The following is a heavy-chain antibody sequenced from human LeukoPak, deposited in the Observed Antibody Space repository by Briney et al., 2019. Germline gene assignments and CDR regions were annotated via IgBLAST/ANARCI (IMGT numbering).Heavy chain of an antibody. D-gene: IGHD6-19*01. CDR3: ARDVIAVAGYAEYFQH. J-gene: IGHJ1*01. CDR2: INAGNGNT. V-gene: IGHV1-3*01. Sequence: GASVKASCKASGYTFTSYAMHWVRQAPGQRLEWMGWINAGNGNTKYSQKFQGRVTITRDTSASTAYMELSSLRSEDTAVYYCARDVIAVAGYAEYFQHWGQGTLVTVSS. CDR1: GYTFTSYA.